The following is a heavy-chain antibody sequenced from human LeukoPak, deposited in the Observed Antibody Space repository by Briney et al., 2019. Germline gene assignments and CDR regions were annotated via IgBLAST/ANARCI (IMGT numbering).Heavy chain of an antibody. Sequence: GGSLRLSCAASGFTFSSYGMHWVRQAPGKGLEWVAVIWYDGSNKYYADSVKGRFTISRDNSKNTLYLQMNSLRAEDTAVYYCARDPRYYYDSSGYLGHWGQGTLVTVSS. CDR2: IWYDGSNK. CDR3: ARDPRYYYDSSGYLGH. V-gene: IGHV3-33*01. D-gene: IGHD3-22*01. CDR1: GFTFSSYG. J-gene: IGHJ4*02.